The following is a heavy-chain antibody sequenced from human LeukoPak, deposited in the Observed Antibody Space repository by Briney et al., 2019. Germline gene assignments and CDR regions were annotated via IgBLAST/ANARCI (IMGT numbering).Heavy chain of an antibody. CDR1: GFTFSSYG. Sequence: PGRSLRLSCAASGFTFSSYGMHWVRQAPGKGLEWVAVTSYDGSNKYYADSVKGRFTISRDNSKNTLYLQMNSLRAEDTAVYYCAKDPGYRGYYYYGMDVWGQGTTVTVSS. J-gene: IGHJ6*02. D-gene: IGHD1-1*01. CDR3: AKDPGYRGYYYYGMDV. V-gene: IGHV3-30*18. CDR2: TSYDGSNK.